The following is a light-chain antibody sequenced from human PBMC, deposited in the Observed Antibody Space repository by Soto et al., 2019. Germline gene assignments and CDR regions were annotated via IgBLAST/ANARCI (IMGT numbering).Light chain of an antibody. V-gene: IGKV1-33*01. CDR1: QNINHY. CDR3: QQYEYLPT. Sequence: DIQMTQSPSSLSASVGDRVTITCQASQNINHYLNWYQQKPGRAPKLLIYDASSVEAGVPSRFRGSGAGTDFTFTISRLQPEDIATYYCQQYEYLPTFGQGTRLEIK. CDR2: DAS. J-gene: IGKJ5*01.